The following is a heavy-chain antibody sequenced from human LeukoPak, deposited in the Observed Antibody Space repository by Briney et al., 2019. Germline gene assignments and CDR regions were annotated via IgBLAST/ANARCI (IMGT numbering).Heavy chain of an antibody. D-gene: IGHD5-24*01. Sequence: GGSLRLSCAASGFTFSDYIMNWVRQAPGKGLEWVSFISSSSSYIYYADSVKGRFTISRDNAKNSLYLQMNSLRVEDTAVYYCARGPLGGYNSAWFDPRGQGTLVTVSS. J-gene: IGHJ5*02. CDR2: ISSSSSYI. CDR3: ARGPLGGYNSAWFDP. CDR1: GFTFSDYI. V-gene: IGHV3-21*01.